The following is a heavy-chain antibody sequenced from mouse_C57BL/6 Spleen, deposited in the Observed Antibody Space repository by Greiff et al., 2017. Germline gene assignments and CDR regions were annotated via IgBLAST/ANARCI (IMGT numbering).Heavy chain of an antibody. Sequence: ESGPGLVKPSQSLSLTCSVTGYSITSGYYWNWIRQFPGNKLEWMGYISYDGSNNYNPSLKNRISITRDTSKNPLFLKLNSVTTEDTATYYCARDRAGPFDYWGQGTTLTVSS. D-gene: IGHD3-1*01. V-gene: IGHV3-6*01. J-gene: IGHJ2*01. CDR2: ISYDGSN. CDR1: GYSITSGYY. CDR3: ARDRAGPFDY.